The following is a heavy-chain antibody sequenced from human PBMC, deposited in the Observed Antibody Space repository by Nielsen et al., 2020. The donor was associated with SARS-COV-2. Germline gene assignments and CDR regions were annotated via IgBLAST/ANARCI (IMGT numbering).Heavy chain of an antibody. CDR2: ISWNSGSI. V-gene: IGHV3-9*01. Sequence: SLKISCAASGFTFDDYAMHWVRQAPGKGLEWVSGISWNSGSIGYADSVKGRFTISRDNAKNSLYLQMNSLRAEDTALYYCAKDTAITVTTSSHGMDVWGQGTTVTVSS. CDR3: AKDTAITVTTSSHGMDV. CDR1: GFTFDDYA. D-gene: IGHD4-17*01. J-gene: IGHJ6*02.